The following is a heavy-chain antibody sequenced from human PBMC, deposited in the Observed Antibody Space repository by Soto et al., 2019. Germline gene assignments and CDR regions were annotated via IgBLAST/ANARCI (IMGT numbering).Heavy chain of an antibody. CDR2: ISSTTNYI. V-gene: IGHV3-21*01. CDR1: GFTFSRCS. CDR3: ARESEDLTSNFDY. Sequence: GGSLRLSCAASGFTFSRCSMNWVRQAPGKGLEWLSSISSTTNYIYYADSMKGRFTVSRDNAKNSVYLDMNSLSAEDTAVYYCARESEDLTSNFDYWGQGTLVTASS. J-gene: IGHJ4*02.